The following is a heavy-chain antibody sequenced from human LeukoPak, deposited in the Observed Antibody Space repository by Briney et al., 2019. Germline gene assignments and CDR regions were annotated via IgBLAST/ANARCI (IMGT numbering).Heavy chain of an antibody. Sequence: SEPLSLTCAVYGGSFSGYYWSWIRKPPGKGLEWIGEINHSGSTNYNPSLKSRVTISVDTSKNQFSLKLSSVTAADTAVYYCAGRRYGGNSNYYYGMDVWGQGTTVTVSS. V-gene: IGHV4-34*01. D-gene: IGHD4-23*01. J-gene: IGHJ6*02. CDR1: GGSFSGYY. CDR3: AGRRYGGNSNYYYGMDV. CDR2: INHSGST.